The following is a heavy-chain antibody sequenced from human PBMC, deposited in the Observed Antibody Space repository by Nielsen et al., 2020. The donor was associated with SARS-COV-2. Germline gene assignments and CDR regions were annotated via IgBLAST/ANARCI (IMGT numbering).Heavy chain of an antibody. CDR2: ISSNGGST. D-gene: IGHD3-3*01. V-gene: IGHV3-64D*09. CDR3: VLSLNVLRFLEWLIPLGHGMDV. Sequence: GVLKISCSASGFTFSSYAMHWVRQAPGKGLEYVSAISSNGGSTYYADSVKGRFTISRDNSKNTLYLQMSSLRAEDTAVYYCVLSLNVLRFLEWLIPLGHGMDVWGQGTTVTVSS. J-gene: IGHJ6*02. CDR1: GFTFSSYA.